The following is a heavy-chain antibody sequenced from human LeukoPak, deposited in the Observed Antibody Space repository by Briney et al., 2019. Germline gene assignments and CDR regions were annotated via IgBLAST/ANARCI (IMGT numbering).Heavy chain of an antibody. J-gene: IGHJ4*02. V-gene: IGHV4-39*01. CDR3: ARLRRIAAAGIGIFDY. CDR2: IYHSGST. CDR1: GGSISSSSYY. Sequence: PSETLSLTCTVSGGSISSSSYYWDWIRQPPGKGLEWIGSIYHSGSTYYNPSLKSRVTISVDTSKNQFSLKLSSVTTADTAVYYCARLRRIAAAGIGIFDYWGQGTLVTVSS. D-gene: IGHD6-13*01.